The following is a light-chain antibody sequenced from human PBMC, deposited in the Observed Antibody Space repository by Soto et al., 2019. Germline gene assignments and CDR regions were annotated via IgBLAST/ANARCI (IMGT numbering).Light chain of an antibody. J-gene: IGLJ1*01. Sequence: QSVLTQPASVSGSPGQSITISCTGTSRDIGFYNYVSWYQQHPGKAPKLIIYEVAKRPSGVSSRFSGSKSGNMASLTISGLQAEDEADYHCSSYTNTGTLYVFGTGTKLTVL. CDR2: EVA. V-gene: IGLV2-14*01. CDR3: SSYTNTGTLYV. CDR1: SRDIGFYNY.